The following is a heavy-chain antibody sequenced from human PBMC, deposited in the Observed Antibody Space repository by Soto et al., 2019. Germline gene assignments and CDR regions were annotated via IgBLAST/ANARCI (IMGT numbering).Heavy chain of an antibody. D-gene: IGHD3-10*01. J-gene: IGHJ3*02. CDR2: IYYSGRT. CDR1: GGSITSGPYF. Sequence: QLQLQESGPGLLKSSETLSLTCTVSGGSITSGPYFWGWIRQPPGKVLEWIAKIYYSGRTYYTPSLATLVTLSVDTSRGQFFLDWNSVISADAAVYYCAGLHSERFGDDTFDTWGQGTMVTVSS. V-gene: IGHV4-39*01. CDR3: AGLHSERFGDDTFDT.